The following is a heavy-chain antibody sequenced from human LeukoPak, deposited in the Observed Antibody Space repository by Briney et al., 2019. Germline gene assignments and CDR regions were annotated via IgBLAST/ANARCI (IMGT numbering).Heavy chain of an antibody. CDR1: GFTFSSYS. J-gene: IGHJ4*02. CDR2: ISSSSGYI. Sequence: GGSLRLSCAASGFTFSSYSMNWVRQAPGKGLEWVSSISSSSGYIYYADSVKGRFTISRDNAKNSLYLQMNSLRAEDTAVYYCAREGWLQTFDYWGQGTLVTVSS. V-gene: IGHV3-21*01. D-gene: IGHD5-12*01. CDR3: AREGWLQTFDY.